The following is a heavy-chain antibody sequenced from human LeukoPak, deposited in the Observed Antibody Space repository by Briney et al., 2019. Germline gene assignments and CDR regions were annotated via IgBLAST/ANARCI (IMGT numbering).Heavy chain of an antibody. CDR2: IYPADSGT. J-gene: IGHJ4*02. Sequence: GESLKISCKVSAYTFTTYWIGWVRQMPGKGLEWMGIIYPADSGTRYSPSFQGQVTISVDKSISTAYLQWSSLKASDTAIYYCAGRGTATTLAFDYWGQGTLVTVSS. CDR3: AGRGTATTLAFDY. D-gene: IGHD1-1*01. V-gene: IGHV5-51*01. CDR1: AYTFTTYW.